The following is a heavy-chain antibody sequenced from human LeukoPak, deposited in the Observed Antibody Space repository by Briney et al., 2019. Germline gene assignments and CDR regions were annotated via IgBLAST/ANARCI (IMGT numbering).Heavy chain of an antibody. CDR1: GFTFSNAW. J-gene: IGHJ6*02. CDR2: IKSKTDGGTT. V-gene: IGHV3-15*01. Sequence: GGSLRPSCAASGFTFSNAWMSWVRQAPGKGLEWVGRIKSKTDGGTTDYAAPVKGRFTISRDDSKNTLYLQMNSLKTEDTAVYYCTSQPLIAVAGTGYYYGMDVWGQGTTVTVSS. CDR3: TSQPLIAVAGTGYYYGMDV. D-gene: IGHD6-19*01.